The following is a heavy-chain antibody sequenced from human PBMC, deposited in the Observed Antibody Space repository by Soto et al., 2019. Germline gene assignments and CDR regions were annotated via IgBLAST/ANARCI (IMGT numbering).Heavy chain of an antibody. CDR1: VGTFSSYA. CDR3: ARVLCSGGSCYPYDAFDI. V-gene: IGHV1-69*01. J-gene: IGHJ3*02. Sequence: QVQLVQSGAEVKKPGSSVKVSCKASVGTFSSYAISWVRQAPGQGLEWMGGIIPIFGTANYAQKFQGRVTITADESTSTAYMELSSLRSEDTAVYYCARVLCSGGSCYPYDAFDIWGQGTMVTVSS. CDR2: IIPIFGTA. D-gene: IGHD2-15*01.